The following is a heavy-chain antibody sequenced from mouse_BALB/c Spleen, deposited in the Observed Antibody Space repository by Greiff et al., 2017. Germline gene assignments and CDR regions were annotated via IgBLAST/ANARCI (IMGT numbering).Heavy chain of an antibody. D-gene: IGHD2-1*01. V-gene: IGHV5-6*01. J-gene: IGHJ4*01. CDR1: GFTFSSYG. CDR2: ISSGGSYT. Sequence: EVQLVESGGGLVKPGGSLKLSCAASGFTFSSYGMSWVRQTPDKRLEWVATISSGGSYTYYPDSVKGRFTISRDNAKNTLYLKMSSLKSEDTAMYYCARQDGNYVRAMDYWGQGTSVTVSS. CDR3: ARQDGNYVRAMDY.